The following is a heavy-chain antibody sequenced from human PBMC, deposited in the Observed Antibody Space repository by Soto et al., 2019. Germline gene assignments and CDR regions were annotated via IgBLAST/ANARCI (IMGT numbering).Heavy chain of an antibody. CDR2: IYYSGST. CDR3: ARGVPYSYGYVSWFDP. D-gene: IGHD5-18*01. V-gene: IGHV4-61*01. J-gene: IGHJ5*02. CDR1: GGSVSSGSYY. Sequence: QVQLQESGPGLVKPSETLSLTCTVSGGSVSSGSYYWSWIRQPPGKGLEWIGYIYYSGSTNYNPSLKSRVTISVATSKTPFSLSLSSVTAADTAVYYCARGVPYSYGYVSWFDPWGQGTLVTVSS.